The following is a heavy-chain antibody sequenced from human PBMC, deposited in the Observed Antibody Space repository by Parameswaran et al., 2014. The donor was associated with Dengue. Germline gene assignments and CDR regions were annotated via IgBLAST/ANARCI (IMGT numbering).Heavy chain of an antibody. V-gene: IGHV3-21*01. D-gene: IGHD2-2*01. CDR2: ISSSSSYI. J-gene: IGHJ5*02. CDR1: GFTSVFIV. CDR3: ARARGGAVPAAPFDP. Sequence: GSLRLSCAASGFTSVFIVMNWVRQAPGKGLEWVSYISSSSSYIYYADLVKGRFTISRDNANNLMYLQMNSLRAEDTAVYYCARARGGAVPAAPFDPRGQGTLVTVSS.